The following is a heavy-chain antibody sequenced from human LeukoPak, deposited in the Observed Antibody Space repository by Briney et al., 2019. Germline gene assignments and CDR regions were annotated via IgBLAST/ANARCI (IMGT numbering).Heavy chain of an antibody. J-gene: IGHJ4*02. D-gene: IGHD3-10*01. V-gene: IGHV4-34*01. CDR2: INHSGST. CDR3: ARMSPMVRGVTNYFDY. CDR1: GGSFSGYY. Sequence: SETLSLTCAVYGGSFSGYYWSWIRQPPGKGLEWIGEINHSGSTNYNPSLKSRVTISVDTSKNQFSLKLSSVTAADTAVYYCARMSPMVRGVTNYFDYWGQGTLVTVSS.